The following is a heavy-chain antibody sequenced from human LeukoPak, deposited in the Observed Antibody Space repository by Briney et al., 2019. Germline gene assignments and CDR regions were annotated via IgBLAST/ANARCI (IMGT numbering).Heavy chain of an antibody. CDR3: ARDRYYYDSSGNSPFDP. V-gene: IGHV4-4*07. CDR2: IYTSGST. Sequence: SETLSLTCTVSGGSISSYYWSRIRQPAGKGLEWIGRIYTSGSTNYNPSLKSRVTMSVDTSKNQFSLKLSSVTAADTAVYYCARDRYYYDSSGNSPFDPWGQGTLVTVSS. CDR1: GGSISSYY. D-gene: IGHD3-22*01. J-gene: IGHJ5*02.